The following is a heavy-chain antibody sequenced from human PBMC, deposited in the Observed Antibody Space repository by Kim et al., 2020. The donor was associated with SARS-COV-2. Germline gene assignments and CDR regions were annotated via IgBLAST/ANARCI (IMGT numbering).Heavy chain of an antibody. CDR2: IKSKTDGGTT. CDR3: TTDRKYDYVWGSYRYPDY. V-gene: IGHV3-15*01. CDR1: GFTFSNAW. J-gene: IGHJ4*02. Sequence: GGSLRPSCAASGFTFSNAWMSWVRQAPGKGLEWVGRIKSKTDGGTTDYAAPVKGRFTISRDDSKNTLYLQMNSLKSEDTAVYYCTTDRKYDYVWGSYRYPDYWGQGTLVTVSS. D-gene: IGHD3-16*02.